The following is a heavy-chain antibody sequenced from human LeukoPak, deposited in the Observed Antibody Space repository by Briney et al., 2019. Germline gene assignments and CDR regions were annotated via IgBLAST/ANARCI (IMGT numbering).Heavy chain of an antibody. CDR2: IYYSGST. CDR1: GGTISRYY. J-gene: IGHJ4*02. V-gene: IGHV4-59*01. Sequence: KSSETLSLTCTVSGGTISRYYWSWIRQPPGNGLEWIGYIYYSGSTNYNPSLKSRVTISVDTSKNQFSLKLSSVTAADTAVYYCARGGPLVDYWGQGTLDTVSS. CDR3: ARGGPLVDY.